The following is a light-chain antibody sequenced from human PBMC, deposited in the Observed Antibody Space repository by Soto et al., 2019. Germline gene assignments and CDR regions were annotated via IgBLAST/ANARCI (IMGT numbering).Light chain of an antibody. CDR2: KAS. CDR3: QQYDNLPIT. CDR1: QSIRSW. Sequence: DLQMTQSPSTLSASVGDRVTITCRASQSIRSWLAWYQQKPGKAPKLLIYKASILEGGVPSRFSGSGSGTEFTLTISNLQPEDIATYYCQQYDNLPITFGQGTRLEIK. J-gene: IGKJ5*01. V-gene: IGKV1-5*03.